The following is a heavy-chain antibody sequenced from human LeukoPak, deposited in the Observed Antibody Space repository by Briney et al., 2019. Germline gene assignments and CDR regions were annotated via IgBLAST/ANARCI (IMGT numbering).Heavy chain of an antibody. V-gene: IGHV4-59*12. CDR3: ARGRYDFWSGYYTHYYYYGMDV. CDR2: IYYSGST. D-gene: IGHD3-3*01. Sequence: SETLSLTCTVSGGSISSYYWSWIRQPPGKGLEWIGYIYYSGSTNYNPSLKSRVTISVDTSKNQFSLKLSSVTAADTAVYYCARGRYDFWSGYYTHYYYYGMDVWGQGTTVTVSS. J-gene: IGHJ6*02. CDR1: GGSISSYY.